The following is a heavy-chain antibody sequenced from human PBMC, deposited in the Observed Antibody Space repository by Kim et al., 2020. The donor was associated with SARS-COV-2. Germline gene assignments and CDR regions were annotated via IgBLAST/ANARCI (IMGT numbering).Heavy chain of an antibody. J-gene: IGHJ4*02. CDR3: ARGGTSHWGY. V-gene: IGHV4-59*09. D-gene: IGHD2-2*01. CDR2: ST. Sequence: STNYNPSLKSRVTISVDTSKNQFSLKLSSVTAADTAVYYCARGGTSHWGYWGQGTLVTVSS.